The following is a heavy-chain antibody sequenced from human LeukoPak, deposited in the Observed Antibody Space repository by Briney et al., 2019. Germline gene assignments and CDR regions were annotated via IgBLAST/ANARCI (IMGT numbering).Heavy chain of an antibody. CDR3: ARGPRGKFFYYDSSGYSPRFDP. V-gene: IGHV4-34*01. Sequence: PSETLSLTCAVYGGSFSGYYWSWIRQPPGKGLERIGEINHSGSTNYNPSLKSRVTISVDTSKNQFSLKLSSVTAADTAVYYCARGPRGKFFYYDSSGYSPRFDPWGQGTLVTVSS. J-gene: IGHJ5*02. CDR1: GGSFSGYY. CDR2: INHSGST. D-gene: IGHD3-22*01.